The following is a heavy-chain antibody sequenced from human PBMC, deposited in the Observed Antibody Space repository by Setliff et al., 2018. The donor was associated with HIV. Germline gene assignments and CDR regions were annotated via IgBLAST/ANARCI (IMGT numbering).Heavy chain of an antibody. CDR2: TRQDEGEK. D-gene: IGHD3-9*01. Sequence: GGSLRLSCAASGFTFSSYWMGWVRQTPGKRLEWVANTRQDEGEKFYVDSVTGRFTVSRENRRKELHLQMSSLRVEDTAVDYCARPPPPLQDFDFVFDSWGQGTLVTVSS. CDR3: ARPPPPLQDFDFVFDS. CDR1: GFTFSSYW. V-gene: IGHV3-7*03. J-gene: IGHJ4*02.